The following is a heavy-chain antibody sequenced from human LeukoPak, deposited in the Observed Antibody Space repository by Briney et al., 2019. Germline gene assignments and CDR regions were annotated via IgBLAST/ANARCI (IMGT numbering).Heavy chain of an antibody. CDR2: ISYDGNNK. Sequence: PGGSLRLSCAASGFSFSRYGMHWVRQAPGKGLEWVTVISYDGNNKYYGDSVKGRFTISRDNSKNTLYLQMNSLRAEDTAVYYCAKSGIAVAGPFDYWGQGTLVTVSS. J-gene: IGHJ4*02. D-gene: IGHD6-19*01. CDR1: GFSFSRYG. CDR3: AKSGIAVAGPFDY. V-gene: IGHV3-30*18.